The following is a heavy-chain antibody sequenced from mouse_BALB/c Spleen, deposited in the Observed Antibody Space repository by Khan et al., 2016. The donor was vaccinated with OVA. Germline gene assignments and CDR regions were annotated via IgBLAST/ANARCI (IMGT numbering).Heavy chain of an antibody. CDR3: ARKNYYGYSVDY. D-gene: IGHD1-1*01. CDR2: ISYSGST. CDR1: GYSITTNYA. J-gene: IGHJ4*01. V-gene: IGHV3-2*02. Sequence: EVKLLESGPGLVKPSQSLSLTCTVTGYSITTNYAWDWIRQFPGNKLEWMGYISYSGSTSSNPSLKSRISITRDTSKNQFFLPLNSLTTEDTATYYCARKNYYGYSVDYWGQGTSVTVSS.